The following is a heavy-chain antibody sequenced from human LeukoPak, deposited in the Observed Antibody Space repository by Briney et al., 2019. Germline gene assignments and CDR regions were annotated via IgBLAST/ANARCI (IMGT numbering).Heavy chain of an antibody. J-gene: IGHJ4*02. CDR1: GLNIRNYW. Sequence: GGSLRLSCALSGLNIRNYWMHWVRQAPGKGLVWVSRMNDDGSGISYADSVKGRFTISRDHARNTLYLQMNSLRAEDTAVYYCARNLPAADYWGQGTLVTVSS. CDR3: ARNLPAADY. D-gene: IGHD2-2*01. CDR2: MNDDGSGI. V-gene: IGHV3-74*01.